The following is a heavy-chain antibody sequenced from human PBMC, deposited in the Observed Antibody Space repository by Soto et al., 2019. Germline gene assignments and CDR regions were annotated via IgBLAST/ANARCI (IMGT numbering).Heavy chain of an antibody. CDR3: THLLSLAHPYSYL. V-gene: IGHV3-15*07. Sequence: ETLTLTCAASGITISNACIYWDRQAPAKRLKLVGRIKSQASGGTIDYAAPVKGRFTISRDYSKNTVYLQMDSLKTEDSAVYYCTHLLSLAHPYSYLWGQGTQVTVS. D-gene: IGHD2-21*01. CDR2: IKSQASGGTI. CDR1: GITISNAC. J-gene: IGHJ4*02.